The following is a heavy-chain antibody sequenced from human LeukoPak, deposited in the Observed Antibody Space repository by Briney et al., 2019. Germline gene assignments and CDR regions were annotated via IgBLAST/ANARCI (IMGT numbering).Heavy chain of an antibody. J-gene: IGHJ4*02. V-gene: IGHV4-39*01. D-gene: IGHD3-22*01. CDR3: GSIRTDVSGYYFSYFDY. CDR2: IYHRGST. CDR1: GGSISSSSYY. Sequence: PSETLSLTCTVSGGSISSSSYYWGWIRQSPGKGLEWIGTIYHRGSTYYNPSLKSRVTISVDTSKNQFSLKLSSMTAADTAVYWCGSIRTDVSGYYFSYFDYWGQGTLVTVSS.